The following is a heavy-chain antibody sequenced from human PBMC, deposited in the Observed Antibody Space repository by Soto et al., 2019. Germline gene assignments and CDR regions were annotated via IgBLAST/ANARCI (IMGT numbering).Heavy chain of an antibody. J-gene: IGHJ6*04. Sequence: EGHLLESGGALVQPGASLRLSCEGSGFTFSDAAMTWVRQAAGKGLEWVSFVSASAIETYTADSVRGRFTISRDNSKNTVFLQMNNPRGEDTAGYYCAEGPSVVHHMDVWGKGTSVTVSS. CDR2: VSASAIET. V-gene: IGHV3-23*01. CDR3: AEGPSVVHHMDV. CDR1: GFTFSDAA.